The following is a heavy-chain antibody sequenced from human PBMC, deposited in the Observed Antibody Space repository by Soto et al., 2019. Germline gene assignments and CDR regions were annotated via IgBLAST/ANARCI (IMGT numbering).Heavy chain of an antibody. D-gene: IGHD2-21*02. Sequence: PGGSLRLSCAASGFTLNNYAISWVRQAPGKGLQWVSTISRSGDNTYYTDSVKGRFTLSRDNSKNTLYLQMNSLRAEDTAVYYCAKVPPVVTALRGAFDIWGQGTMVTVSS. J-gene: IGHJ3*02. CDR1: GFTLNNYA. V-gene: IGHV3-23*01. CDR3: AKVPPVVTALRGAFDI. CDR2: ISRSGDNT.